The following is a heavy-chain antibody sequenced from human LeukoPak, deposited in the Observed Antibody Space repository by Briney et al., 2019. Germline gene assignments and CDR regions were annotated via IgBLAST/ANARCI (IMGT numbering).Heavy chain of an antibody. CDR3: ARGGECSGGSCYLSNWFDH. V-gene: IGHV4-34*09. D-gene: IGHD2-15*01. CDR1: GGSFSGYY. Sequence: SETLSLTCAVYGGSFSGYYWSWIRQPPGKGLEWVGYIYYSGSTYYNPSLKSRVTISVDTSKNQFSLKLSSVTAADTAVYYCARGGECSGGSCYLSNWFDHWGQGTLVTASS. CDR2: IYYSGST. J-gene: IGHJ5*02.